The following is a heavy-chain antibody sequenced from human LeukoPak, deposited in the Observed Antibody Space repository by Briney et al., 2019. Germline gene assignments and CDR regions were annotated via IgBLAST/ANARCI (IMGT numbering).Heavy chain of an antibody. Sequence: GGSLRLSCAASGFTFSSYAMHWVRQAPGKGLEGVAVISYDGSNKYYADSVKGRFTISRDNSKNTLYLQMNSLRAEDTAVYYCARDNAGYGDPRANAFDIWGQGTMVTVSS. V-gene: IGHV3-30*04. J-gene: IGHJ3*02. CDR3: ARDNAGYGDPRANAFDI. CDR1: GFTFSSYA. D-gene: IGHD4-17*01. CDR2: ISYDGSNK.